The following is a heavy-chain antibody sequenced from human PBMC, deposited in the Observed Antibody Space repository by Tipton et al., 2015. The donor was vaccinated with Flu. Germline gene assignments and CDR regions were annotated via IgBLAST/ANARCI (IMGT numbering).Heavy chain of an antibody. Sequence: TLSLTCTVSSGSIRSTNYFCAWIRQPPGKGLELIGNIYPSGTTYYNPSLKSRVTISVDTSKSQFSLKLRSVTAADTAAYYCARLSYYDVDLKNFYFDHWGQGALVTVSS. V-gene: IGHV4-39*01. CDR3: ARLSYYDVDLKNFYFDH. CDR2: IYPSGTT. J-gene: IGHJ4*02. CDR1: SGSIRSTNYF. D-gene: IGHD3-10*02.